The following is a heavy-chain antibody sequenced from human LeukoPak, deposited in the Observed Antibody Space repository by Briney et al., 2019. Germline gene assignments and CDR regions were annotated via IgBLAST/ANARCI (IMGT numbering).Heavy chain of an antibody. D-gene: IGHD3-10*01. Sequence: PGGSLRLSCAASGFTFSSYNMNWVRQAPGKGLEWVSDISSRCSTIYFADSVKGRFTISRDNAKNSLYLQMNSLRDEDTAVYYCARLEYYYVSGNYYKLFDYWGQGTLVTVCS. CDR1: GFTFSSYN. J-gene: IGHJ4*02. V-gene: IGHV3-48*02. CDR2: ISSRCSTI. CDR3: ARLEYYYVSGNYYKLFDY.